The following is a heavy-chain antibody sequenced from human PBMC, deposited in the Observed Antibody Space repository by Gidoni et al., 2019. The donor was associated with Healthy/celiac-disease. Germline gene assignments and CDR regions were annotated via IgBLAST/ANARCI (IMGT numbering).Heavy chain of an antibody. J-gene: IGHJ6*02. V-gene: IGHV1-46*01. CDR2: INPSGGST. Sequence: RQAPGQGLEWMGIINPSGGSTSYAQKFQGRVTMTRDTSTSTVYMELSSLRSEDTAVYYCAREQGLNSYGYGAPHYYGMDVWGQGTTVTVSS. CDR3: AREQGLNSYGYGAPHYYGMDV. D-gene: IGHD5-18*01.